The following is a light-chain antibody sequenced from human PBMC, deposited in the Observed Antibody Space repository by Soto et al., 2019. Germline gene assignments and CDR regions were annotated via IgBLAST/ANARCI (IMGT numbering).Light chain of an antibody. Sequence: QSVLTQPPSVSGAPGQRVTISCTGSSSNIGAGYDVHWYQQLPGTAPKLLIYGNSNRPSGVPDRFSGSKSGTSASLAITGLQAEDEADYYCQSYDSSLIGFFGGGIKLTVL. CDR2: GNS. J-gene: IGLJ2*01. CDR1: SSNIGAGYD. V-gene: IGLV1-40*01. CDR3: QSYDSSLIGF.